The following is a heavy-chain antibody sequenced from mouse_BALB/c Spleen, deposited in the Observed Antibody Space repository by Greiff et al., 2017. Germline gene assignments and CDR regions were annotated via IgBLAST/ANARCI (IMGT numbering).Heavy chain of an antibody. CDR3: AFITTVVATRGDY. V-gene: IGHV1-7*01. Sequence: QVQLKESGAELAKPGASVKMSCKASGYTFTSYWMHWVKQRPGQGLEWIGYINPSTGYTEYNQKFKDKATLTADKSSSTAYMQLSSLTSEDSAVYYCAFITTVVATRGDYWGKGTTLTVSS. CDR2: INPSTGYT. CDR1: GYTFTSYW. D-gene: IGHD1-1*01. J-gene: IGHJ2*01.